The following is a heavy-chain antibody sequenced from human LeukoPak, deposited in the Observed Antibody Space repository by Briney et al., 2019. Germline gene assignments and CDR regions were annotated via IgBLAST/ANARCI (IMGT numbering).Heavy chain of an antibody. V-gene: IGHV1-18*01. CDR2: ISGYNDNT. Sequence: GASVKVSCKASGYTFTSYGISWVRQAPGQGLEWMGWISGYNDNTNHAQKLQGRVTVTTDTSTSTAYMELRSLRSDDTAVYYCARAVWAYYGTGIYYNYFEYWGQGTLVTVSS. CDR3: ARAVWAYYGTGIYYNYFEY. D-gene: IGHD3-10*01. CDR1: GYTFTSYG. J-gene: IGHJ4*02.